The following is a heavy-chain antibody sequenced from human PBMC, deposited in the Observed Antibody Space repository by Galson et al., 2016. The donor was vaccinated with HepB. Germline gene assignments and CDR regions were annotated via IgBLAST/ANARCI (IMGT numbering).Heavy chain of an antibody. Sequence: TLSLTCTVSGGSIYDDTYYWSWVRQPPGKGLEWIGYIYSSGNTYYNPSLKSPTSISMDRSKNQFSLWVTSVSAADTAVYYCARGPPEGCTGGTCYLGAFDMWGQGTMISVSS. CDR3: ARGPPEGCTGGTCYLGAFDM. CDR1: GGSIYDDTYY. V-gene: IGHV4-30-4*01. D-gene: IGHD2-15*01. J-gene: IGHJ3*02. CDR2: IYSSGNT.